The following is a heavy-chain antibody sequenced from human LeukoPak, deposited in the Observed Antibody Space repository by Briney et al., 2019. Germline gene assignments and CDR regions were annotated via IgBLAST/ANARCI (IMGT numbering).Heavy chain of an antibody. Sequence: ASETLALTCTVSGGSISSSSYYWGWIRQPPGKGLEWIGRIYYSGSTYYNPSLTSRVTISVDTSKNQFSLKLSSVTAADTAVYYCAKLQQWLALFDYWGQGTLVTVSS. CDR2: IYYSGST. CDR3: AKLQQWLALFDY. V-gene: IGHV4-39*01. D-gene: IGHD6-19*01. CDR1: GGSISSSSYY. J-gene: IGHJ4*02.